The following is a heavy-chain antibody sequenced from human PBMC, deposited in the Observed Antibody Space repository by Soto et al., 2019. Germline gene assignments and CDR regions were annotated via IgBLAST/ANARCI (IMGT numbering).Heavy chain of an antibody. Sequence: SETLSLTCAVFGEPLSGKHWSWIRQPPGKGLEWIGEVNHRGSTNYNASFKSRVTISLNTSRNQFSLSLNSVTAADTAVYYCARGTIPARPGIFWGQGTLVTVSS. CDR1: GEPLSGKH. CDR2: VNHRGST. J-gene: IGHJ4*02. CDR3: ARGTIPARPGIF. D-gene: IGHD6-6*01. V-gene: IGHV4-34*01.